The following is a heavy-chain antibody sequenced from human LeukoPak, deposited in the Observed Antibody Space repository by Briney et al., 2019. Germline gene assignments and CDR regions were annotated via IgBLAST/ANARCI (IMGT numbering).Heavy chain of an antibody. J-gene: IGHJ6*03. CDR1: GGSISSSSYY. CDR3: ALSGPPYYYYYYMDV. V-gene: IGHV4-39*01. Sequence: SETLSLTCTVSGGSISSSSYYWGWIRQPPGKGLEWIGSIYYSGSTYYNPSLKSRVTISVDTSKNQFSLKLSSVTAADTAVYYCALSGPPYYYYYYMDVWGKGTTVTVSS. D-gene: IGHD3-3*01. CDR2: IYYSGST.